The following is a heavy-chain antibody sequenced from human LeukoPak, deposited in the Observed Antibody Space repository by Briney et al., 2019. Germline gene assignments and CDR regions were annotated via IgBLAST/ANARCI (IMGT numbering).Heavy chain of an antibody. Sequence: GRSLRLSCAASGFTFSMYFMYWVRQAPGKGLEWVAVISKDGSNRWNADPVKGGFTISRDNARNSLYLQMNSLRAEDSAVYYCARESEESFDYWGQGTLVTVSS. CDR1: GFTFSMYF. D-gene: IGHD3-10*01. V-gene: IGHV3-30*04. CDR3: ARESEESFDY. J-gene: IGHJ4*02. CDR2: ISKDGSNR.